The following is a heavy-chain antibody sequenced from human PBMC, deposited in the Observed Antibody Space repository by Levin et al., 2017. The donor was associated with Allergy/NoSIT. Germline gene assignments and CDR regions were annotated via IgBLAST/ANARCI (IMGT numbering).Heavy chain of an antibody. CDR1: GGSISSYY. V-gene: IGHV4-59*08. Sequence: SQTLSLPCTVSGGSISSYYWSWIRQPPGKGLEWIGYIYYSGSTNYNPSLKSRVTISVDTSKNQFSLKLSSVTAADTAVYYCARQYSYGQGDYWGQGTLVTVSS. CDR3: ARQYSYGQGDY. J-gene: IGHJ4*02. D-gene: IGHD5-18*01. CDR2: IYYSGST.